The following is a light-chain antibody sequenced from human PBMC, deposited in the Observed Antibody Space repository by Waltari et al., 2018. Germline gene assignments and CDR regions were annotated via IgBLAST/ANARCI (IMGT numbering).Light chain of an antibody. J-gene: IGKJ1*01. CDR3: QQYYGTFPT. Sequence: DIVMTQSPDSLPVSLGDTVTISCKSSLSVFYRSNNKNFLAWYQLKPGQPLKLLIYWASTRESGVPDRFSGSGSGTNFTLTISSLQAEDVAIYYCQQYYGTFPTFGQWTKLEI. V-gene: IGKV4-1*01. CDR2: WAS. CDR1: LSVFYRSNNKNF.